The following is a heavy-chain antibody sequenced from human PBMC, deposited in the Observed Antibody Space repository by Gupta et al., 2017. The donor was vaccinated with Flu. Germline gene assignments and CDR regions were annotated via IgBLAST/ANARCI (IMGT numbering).Heavy chain of an antibody. J-gene: IGHJ4*02. CDR3: AKDRGAHGH. D-gene: IGHD3-10*01. V-gene: IGHV3-7*01. Sequence: MSWVRQTPGKGLEWVANINEDGSETHYVDSVKGRFSIFRDNDKNSLYLQMNNLRVDDTALYYCAKDRGAHGHWGQGTLVTVSS. CDR2: INEDGSET.